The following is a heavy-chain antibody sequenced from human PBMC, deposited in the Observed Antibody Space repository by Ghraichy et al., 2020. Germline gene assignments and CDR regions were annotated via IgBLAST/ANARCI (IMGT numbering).Heavy chain of an antibody. CDR3: ADPGTGM. D-gene: IGHD1-1*01. J-gene: IGHJ4*02. V-gene: IGHV3-7*01. Sequence: GGSLRLSCAASGFTFRNYWMSWVRQAPGKGLECVAHMKQERGEEFYVDSVKGRFTISRDNARNSLYLQMNSVRVEDTAVYYCADPGTGMWGQGTLVTVSS. CDR1: GFTFRNYW. CDR2: MKQERGEE.